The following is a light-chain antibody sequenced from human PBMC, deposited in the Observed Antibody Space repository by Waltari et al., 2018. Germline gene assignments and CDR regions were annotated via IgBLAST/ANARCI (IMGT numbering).Light chain of an antibody. CDR1: PSAVGTYDL. V-gene: IGLV2-23*02. J-gene: IGLJ1*01. CDR3: CSYAGRGTYV. CDR2: EVI. Sequence: QSALTQPASVSGTPGQSTTISCTGTPSAVGTYDLVSWYQQHPGKAPKLLICEVIKRPSGVASRFSGSKSGNTASLTISGLQGEDEADYYCCSYAGRGTYVFGSGTKVTVL.